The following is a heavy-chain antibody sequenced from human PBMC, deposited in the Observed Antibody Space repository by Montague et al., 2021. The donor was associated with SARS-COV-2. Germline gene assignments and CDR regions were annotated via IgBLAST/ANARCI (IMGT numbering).Heavy chain of an antibody. J-gene: IGHJ4*02. D-gene: IGHD5-18*01. Sequence: SETLSLTCAVYGGSFSGYYWSWIRQPPGKGLEWIGEINHSGSTNYNPSLKSRVTISVDTSKNQFSLKLSFVTAADTAVYYCVCVDTAVVTFDYWGQGTLVTVSS. CDR2: INHSGST. V-gene: IGHV4-34*01. CDR1: GGSFSGYY. CDR3: VCVDTAVVTFDY.